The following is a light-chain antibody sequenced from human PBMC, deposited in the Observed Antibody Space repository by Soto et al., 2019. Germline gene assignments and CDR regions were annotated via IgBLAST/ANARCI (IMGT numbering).Light chain of an antibody. V-gene: IGKV3-20*01. J-gene: IGKJ1*01. Sequence: EIVLTQSPGTLSLSPGERATLSCRASQSVSSNYLAWYQQKPGQAPKVLIYRASIRATGIPDRFTGSGSGTEFTLTISSLQSEDFAVYYCQQYINLWTFGQGTKVDI. CDR2: RAS. CDR3: QQYINLWT. CDR1: QSVSSNY.